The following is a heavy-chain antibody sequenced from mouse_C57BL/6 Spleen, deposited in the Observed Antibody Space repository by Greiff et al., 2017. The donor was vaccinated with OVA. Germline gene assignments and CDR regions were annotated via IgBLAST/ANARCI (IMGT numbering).Heavy chain of an antibody. V-gene: IGHV1-62-2*01. Sequence: VKLLESGAELVKPGASVKLSCKASGYTFTEYTIHWVKQRSGQGLEWIGWFYPGSGSIKYNEKFKDKATLTADKSSSTVYMELSRLTSEDSAVYFYARNYSNPYYYARDYWGQGTSVTVSS. CDR1: GYTFTEYT. CDR3: ARNYSNPYYYARDY. J-gene: IGHJ4*01. CDR2: FYPGSGSI. D-gene: IGHD2-5*01.